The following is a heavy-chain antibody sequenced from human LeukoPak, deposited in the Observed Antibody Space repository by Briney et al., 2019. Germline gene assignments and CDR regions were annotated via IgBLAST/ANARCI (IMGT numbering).Heavy chain of an antibody. J-gene: IGHJ4*02. Sequence: GGSLRLSCAASGFTFSTYIINWVRQAPGKGLEWVSAISGSGGSTYYADSVKGRFTISRDNSKNTLYLQMNSLRAEDTAVYYCAKDREGYCSGGSCRYFDCWGQGTLVTVSS. CDR3: AKDREGYCSGGSCRYFDC. CDR2: ISGSGGST. V-gene: IGHV3-23*01. D-gene: IGHD2-15*01. CDR1: GFTFSTYI.